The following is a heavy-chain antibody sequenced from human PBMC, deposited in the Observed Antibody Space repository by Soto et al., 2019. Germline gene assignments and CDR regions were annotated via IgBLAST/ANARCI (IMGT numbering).Heavy chain of an antibody. D-gene: IGHD5-18*01. CDR3: AKDLDSDYLTSLVY. J-gene: IGHJ4*02. CDR1: GFTFSSYA. CDR2: ISGSGGST. V-gene: IGHV3-23*01. Sequence: GGSLRLSCAASGFTFSSYAMSWVRQAPGKGLEWVSAISGSGGSTYYADSVKGRFTISRDNSKNTLYLQMNSLRAEDTAVYYCAKDLDSDYLTSLVYWGQGTLVTVSS.